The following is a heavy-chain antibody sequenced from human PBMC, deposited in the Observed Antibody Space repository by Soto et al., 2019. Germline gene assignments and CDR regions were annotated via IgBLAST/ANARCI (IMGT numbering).Heavy chain of an antibody. CDR1: GFTFSTYG. V-gene: IGHV3-33*01. J-gene: IGHJ4*02. Sequence: QVQLVESGGGVVQPGTSLRLSCAASGFTFSTYGMHWVRQAPGKGLEYVAGVRYDGRAEYYVDSVRGRFTISRDNYKNMLSLQMSSLRAADTAVYYCARGLFAAVYAAPFDHWGQGTPVTVSS. CDR2: VRYDGRAE. D-gene: IGHD2-8*01. CDR3: ARGLFAAVYAAPFDH.